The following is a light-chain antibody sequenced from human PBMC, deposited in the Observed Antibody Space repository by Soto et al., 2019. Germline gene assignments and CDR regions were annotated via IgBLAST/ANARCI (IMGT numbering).Light chain of an antibody. J-gene: IGKJ4*01. V-gene: IGKV3-11*01. Sequence: EIVLTQSPATLSLSPGERATLSCRASQSVSSYLAWYQQKPGQAPRLLIYDASTRATGIPARFSGSGSGTYLTLTIISLEPEDFAVYYCQQRSNWPGFGGGTKVEIK. CDR2: DAS. CDR3: QQRSNWPG. CDR1: QSVSSY.